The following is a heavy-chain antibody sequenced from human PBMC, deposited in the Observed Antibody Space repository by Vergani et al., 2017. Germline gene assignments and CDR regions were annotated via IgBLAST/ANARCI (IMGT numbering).Heavy chain of an antibody. CDR2: LDPSDSYT. Sequence: EVQLVQSGAEVKKPGESLRISCKGSGYSFTSYWISWVRQMPGECLEWMGRLDPSDSYTNYSPSFQGHVTISADKSTSTAYLQWSSLKASDTAMYYCARTHHPRSGSYYRDNRGYFDLWGRGTLVTVSS. V-gene: IGHV5-10-1*01. D-gene: IGHD3-10*01. J-gene: IGHJ2*01. CDR3: ARTHHPRSGSYYRDNRGYFDL. CDR1: GYSFTSYW.